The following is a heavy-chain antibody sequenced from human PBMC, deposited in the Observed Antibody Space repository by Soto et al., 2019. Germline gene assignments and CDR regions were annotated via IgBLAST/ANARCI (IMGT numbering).Heavy chain of an antibody. CDR3: AREPMSGYEKLLSYYYYGMDV. Sequence: GASVKVSCKASGGTFSSYAISWVRQAPGQGLEWMGGIIPIFGTANYAQKFQGRVTITADESTSTAYMELSSLRSEDTAVYYCAREPMSGYEKLLSYYYYGMDVWGQGTTVTVSS. CDR1: GGTFSSYA. J-gene: IGHJ6*02. V-gene: IGHV1-69*13. CDR2: IIPIFGTA. D-gene: IGHD5-12*01.